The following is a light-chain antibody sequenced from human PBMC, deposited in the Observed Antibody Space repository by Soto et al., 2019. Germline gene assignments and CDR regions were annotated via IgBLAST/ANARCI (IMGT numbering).Light chain of an antibody. V-gene: IGKV3-20*01. CDR3: QQYYSYPRT. CDR2: GAS. CDR1: QSVSSSY. J-gene: IGKJ1*01. Sequence: VLTHSPGTLSLSPGERATLCCRSTQSVSSSYLAWYQQKPGQAPRLLIYGASTLQSGVPSSFSGSGAGTDFTLTISCLQSEDFATYYCQQYYSYPRTFGQGTKVDI.